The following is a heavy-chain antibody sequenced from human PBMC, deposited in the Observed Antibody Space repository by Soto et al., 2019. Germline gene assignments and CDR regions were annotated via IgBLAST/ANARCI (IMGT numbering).Heavy chain of an antibody. V-gene: IGHV4-31*03. J-gene: IGHJ4*02. CDR2: IYYSGST. CDR1: GGSISSGGYY. CDR3: ARDVYDFWSGYHKYFDY. Sequence: SETLSLTCTVSGGSISSGGYYWSWIRQHPGKGLEWIGYIYYSGSTYYNPSLKSRVTISVDTSKNQFSLKLSSVTAADTAVYYCARDVYDFWSGYHKYFDYWGQGTLVTVSS. D-gene: IGHD3-3*01.